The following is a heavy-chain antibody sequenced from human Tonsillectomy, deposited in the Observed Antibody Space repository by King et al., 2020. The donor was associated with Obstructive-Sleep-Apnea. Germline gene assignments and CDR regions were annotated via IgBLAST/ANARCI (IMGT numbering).Heavy chain of an antibody. J-gene: IGHJ4*02. V-gene: IGHV1-69*01. CDR3: ARLEMTTVIDPHFDY. CDR1: VGTFSSYA. CDR2: IIPIFGTA. D-gene: IGHD4-17*01. Sequence: QLVQSGAEVKKPGSSVKVSCKASVGTFSSYAISWVRQAPGQGPEWMGGIIPIFGTANHDQKFQGRFKITADESTSTAYMELSSLRSEDTAVYYCARLEMTTVIDPHFDYWGQGTLVTVSS.